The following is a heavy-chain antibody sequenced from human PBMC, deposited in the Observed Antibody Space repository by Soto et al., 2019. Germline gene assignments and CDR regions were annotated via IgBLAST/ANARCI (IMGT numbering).Heavy chain of an antibody. CDR1: GFTFSSYW. CDR2: INSDGSST. V-gene: IGHV3-74*01. D-gene: IGHD3-3*01. CDR3: ARGAYDFWSGYYTGSDRWFDP. Sequence: EVQLVESGGGLVQPGGSLRLSCAASGFTFSSYWMHWVRQAPGKGLVWVSRINSDGSSTSYADSVKGRFTISRDNAKNTLYLQMNSLRAEDTAVYYCARGAYDFWSGYYTGSDRWFDPWGHGTLVTVSS. J-gene: IGHJ5*02.